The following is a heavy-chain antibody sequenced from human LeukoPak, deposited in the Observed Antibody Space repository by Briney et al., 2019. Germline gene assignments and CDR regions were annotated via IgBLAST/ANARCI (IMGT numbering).Heavy chain of an antibody. CDR1: EFTFSNYA. Sequence: SGGSLRLSCAASEFTFSNYAMAWVRQAPGKGLQWVSAISGGGGSTSYADSVKGRFTISRDNSKNTLYLQMNSLRPEDTAVYYCAKGGAAADYYFDYWGQGTLVIVSS. J-gene: IGHJ4*02. CDR2: ISGGGGST. CDR3: AKGGAAADYYFDY. V-gene: IGHV3-23*01. D-gene: IGHD6-13*01.